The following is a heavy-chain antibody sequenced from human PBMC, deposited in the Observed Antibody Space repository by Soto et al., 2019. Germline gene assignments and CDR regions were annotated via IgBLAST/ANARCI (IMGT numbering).Heavy chain of an antibody. V-gene: IGHV4-30-4*01. D-gene: IGHD6-13*01. CDR3: AREYSSSWYPYYFDY. CDR1: GGSISSGDYY. CDR2: IYYSGST. J-gene: IGHJ4*02. Sequence: QVQLQESGPGLVKPSQTLSLTCTVSGGSISSGDYYWSWIRQPPGKGLEWIGYIYYSGSTYYNPSHKSRVTISVDTSKNQFSLKLSSVTAADTAVYYCAREYSSSWYPYYFDYWGQGTLVTVSS.